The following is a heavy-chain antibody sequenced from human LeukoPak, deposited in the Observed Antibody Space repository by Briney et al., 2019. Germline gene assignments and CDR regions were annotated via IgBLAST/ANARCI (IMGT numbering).Heavy chain of an antibody. Sequence: PSATLSLTSSVSGGSISSNNWWIWVLQPPGKGLEWIGEISHSGSTNYNPSLTSRVTISVDKSKKQISLKLTSVTAADTAVYYCAREGGPYRPLDYSGQGTMVTVSS. CDR1: GGSISSNNW. CDR3: AREGGPYRPLDY. J-gene: IGHJ4*02. V-gene: IGHV4-4*02. CDR2: ISHSGST.